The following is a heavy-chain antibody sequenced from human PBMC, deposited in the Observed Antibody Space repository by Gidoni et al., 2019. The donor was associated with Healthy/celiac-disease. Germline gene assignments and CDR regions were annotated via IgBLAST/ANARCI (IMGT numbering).Heavy chain of an antibody. J-gene: IGHJ6*02. D-gene: IGHD2-15*01. Sequence: QVQLVQSGAEVKTPGASVKVSCKASGYTFTGYYMHWVRQAPGQGLEWMGWINPNSGGTNYAQKFQGWVTMTRDTSISTAYMELSRLRSDDTAVYYCARAYCSGGSCYSYYYYGMDVWGQGTTVTVSS. CDR2: INPNSGGT. CDR3: ARAYCSGGSCYSYYYYGMDV. CDR1: GYTFTGYY. V-gene: IGHV1-2*04.